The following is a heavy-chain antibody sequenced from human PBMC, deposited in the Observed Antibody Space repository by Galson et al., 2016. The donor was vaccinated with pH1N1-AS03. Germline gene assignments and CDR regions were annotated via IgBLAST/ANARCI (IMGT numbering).Heavy chain of an antibody. D-gene: IGHD3-3*01. CDR1: GFTVSSGY. V-gene: IGHV3-66*02. Sequence: SLRLSCAATGFTVSSGYHMSWVRQAPGKGLEWVSVIHPGGDTYNADSVKGRFTISRDNFENMVYLQMNSLRPEDTAVYYCAGDEGFANGINVWGQGTTVTDSS. CDR3: AGDEGFANGINV. CDR2: IHPGGDT. J-gene: IGHJ6*02.